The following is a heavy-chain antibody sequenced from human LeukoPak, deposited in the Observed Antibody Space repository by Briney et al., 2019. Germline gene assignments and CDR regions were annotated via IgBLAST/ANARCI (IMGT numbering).Heavy chain of an antibody. CDR1: GFTLSRYA. J-gene: IGHJ4*02. D-gene: IGHD4-17*01. CDR3: AKDDYGDEYYFDY. CDR2: ISYDETYN. Sequence: PGGSLRLSCAASGFTLSRYAIHWVRQAPGKGLQWVADISYDETYNYYADSVKGRFTVSRDNSKNTLYLQMNSLRPEDTAVYYCAKDDYGDEYYFDYWGQGTLVTVSS. V-gene: IGHV3-30-3*01.